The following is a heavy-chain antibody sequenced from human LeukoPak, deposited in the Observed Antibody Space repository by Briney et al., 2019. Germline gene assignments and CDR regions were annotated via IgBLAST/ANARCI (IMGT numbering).Heavy chain of an antibody. CDR2: IYYSGST. CDR1: GGSISRYY. V-gene: IGHV4-59*08. CDR3: ARHPGATNGY. Sequence: WETLSLTCTVSGGSISRYYWSWIRQPPGKGLEWIGYIYYSGSTNYNPTLKSRVTISVDTSKIQFSLKLSSVTAADTAVYYCARHPGATNGYWGQGTLVTVSS. J-gene: IGHJ4*02. D-gene: IGHD2-8*01.